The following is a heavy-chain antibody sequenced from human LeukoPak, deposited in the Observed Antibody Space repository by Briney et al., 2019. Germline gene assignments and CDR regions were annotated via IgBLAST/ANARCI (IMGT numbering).Heavy chain of an antibody. CDR2: INPNSGGT. J-gene: IGHJ5*02. D-gene: IGHD2-2*01. CDR3: ARDHGIVVEGWFDP. CDR1: GYTFTGYY. Sequence: ASVKVSCKASGYTFTGYYMHWVRQAPGQGLEWMGWINPNSGGTNYAQKFQGRVTMTRDTSISTAYMELSRLRSDDTAVYYCARDHGIVVEGWFDPWGQGTLVTVSS. V-gene: IGHV1-2*02.